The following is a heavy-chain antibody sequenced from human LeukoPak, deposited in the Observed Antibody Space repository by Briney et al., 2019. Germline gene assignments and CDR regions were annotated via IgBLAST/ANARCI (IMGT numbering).Heavy chain of an antibody. CDR2: INPNVGST. CDR1: GYTFTSYY. V-gene: IGHV1-46*01. Sequence: GASVKVSCKASGYTFTSYYIHWVRQAPGRGLEWMGIINPNVGSTVYAQKFQGRVTMTRDTSTSTVYMELSSLRSEDTAVYYCARTPYSSGYFYYIDYWGQGTLVTVSS. D-gene: IGHD3-22*01. CDR3: ARTPYSSGYFYYIDY. J-gene: IGHJ4*02.